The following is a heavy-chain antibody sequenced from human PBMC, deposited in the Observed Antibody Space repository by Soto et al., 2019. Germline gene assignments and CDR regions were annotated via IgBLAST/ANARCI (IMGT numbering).Heavy chain of an antibody. J-gene: IGHJ3*02. D-gene: IGHD2-2*01. CDR1: GFTFSSYS. CDR2: ISSSSSYI. V-gene: IGHV3-21*01. Sequence: GGSLRLSCAASGFTFSSYSMNWVRQAPGKGLEWVSSISSSSSYIYYADSVKGRFTISRDNAKNSLYLQMNSLRAEDTAVYYCAGSLVVPAETNVLWAFDIWGQGTMVTVSS. CDR3: AGSLVVPAETNVLWAFDI.